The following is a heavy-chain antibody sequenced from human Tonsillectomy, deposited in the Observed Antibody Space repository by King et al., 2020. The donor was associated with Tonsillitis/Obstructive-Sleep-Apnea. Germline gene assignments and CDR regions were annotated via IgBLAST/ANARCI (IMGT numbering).Heavy chain of an antibody. J-gene: IGHJ3*02. V-gene: IGHV3-48*03. CDR2: ISSSGSAM. D-gene: IGHD2-15*01. CDR1: GFTFSSYE. CDR3: ASDGVAATAFDAFDI. Sequence: VQLVESGGGLVQPGGSLRLSCAASGFTFSSYEMNWVRQAPGKGLEWVSYISSSGSAMYYADSVSGRFTISRDNAENSLYLQINSLRAEDTAVYYCASDGVAATAFDAFDIWGQGTMVTVSS.